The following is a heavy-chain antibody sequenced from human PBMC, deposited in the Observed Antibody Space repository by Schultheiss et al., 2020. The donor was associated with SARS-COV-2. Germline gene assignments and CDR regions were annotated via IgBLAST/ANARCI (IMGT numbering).Heavy chain of an antibody. V-gene: IGHV4-39*07. Sequence: SETLSLTCTVSGGSISSSSYYWGWIRQPPGKGLEWIGSIYHSGSTYYNPSLKSRVTISVDTSKNQFSLKLSSVTAADTAVYYCARIDSSGYYAYDYWGQGTLVTVSS. CDR1: GGSISSSSYY. CDR2: IYHSGST. D-gene: IGHD3-22*01. J-gene: IGHJ4*02. CDR3: ARIDSSGYYAYDY.